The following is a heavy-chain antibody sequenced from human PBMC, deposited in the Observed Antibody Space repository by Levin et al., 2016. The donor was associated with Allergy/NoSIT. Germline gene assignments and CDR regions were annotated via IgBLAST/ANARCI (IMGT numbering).Heavy chain of an antibody. CDR2: IYYSGST. V-gene: IGHV4-59*08. CDR3: ARRGTVDCVDY. D-gene: IGHD2-21*01. CDR1: GGSISSYY. Sequence: SETLSLTCTVSGGSISSYYWSWIRQPPGKGLEWIGYIYYSGSTSYNPSLKSRVTVSVDTSKNQFSLKLTSVTAADTAVYYCARRGTVDCVDYWGQGTLVTVSS. J-gene: IGHJ4*02.